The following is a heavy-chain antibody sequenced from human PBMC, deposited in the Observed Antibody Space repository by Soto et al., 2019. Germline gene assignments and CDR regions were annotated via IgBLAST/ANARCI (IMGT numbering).Heavy chain of an antibody. J-gene: IGHJ4*02. V-gene: IGHV4-30-4*01. D-gene: IGHD4-17*01. CDR2: IYYSGST. CDR1: GGSISSGDYY. Sequence: LSLTCTVSGGSISSGDYYWSWIRQPPGKGLEWIGYIYYSGSTYYNPSLKSRVTISVDTSKDQFSLKLSSVTAADTAVYYCARTIYGDSSFDYWGQGTPVTVSS. CDR3: ARTIYGDSSFDY.